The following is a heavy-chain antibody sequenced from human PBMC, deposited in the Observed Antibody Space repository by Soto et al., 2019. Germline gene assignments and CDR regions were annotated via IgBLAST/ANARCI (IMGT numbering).Heavy chain of an antibody. J-gene: IGHJ4*02. CDR2: IYYSGST. D-gene: IGHD6-6*01. Sequence: SETLSLTCTVSGGSISSYYWSWIRHPPGKGLEWIGYIYYSGSTNYNPSLKSRVTISVDTSKNQFSLKLSSVTAADTAVYYCASFRGIAARYFDYWGQGTLVTVSS. CDR1: GGSISSYY. V-gene: IGHV4-59*01. CDR3: ASFRGIAARYFDY.